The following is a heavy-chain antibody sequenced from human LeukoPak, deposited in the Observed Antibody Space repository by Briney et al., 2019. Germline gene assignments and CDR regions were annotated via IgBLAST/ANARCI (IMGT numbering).Heavy chain of an antibody. CDR1: GGSISSYY. D-gene: IGHD1-14*01. CDR3: ASRTGRNYYGMDV. CDR2: AYYSGST. V-gene: IGHV4-59*01. Sequence: SETLSLTCTVSGGSISSYYWNWIRQPPGKALEWLGYAYYSGSTNYNPSLKTRLTISVDTSKAQFSLTLSSVTAADTAIYYCASRTGRNYYGMDVWGQGTTVIVSS. J-gene: IGHJ6*02.